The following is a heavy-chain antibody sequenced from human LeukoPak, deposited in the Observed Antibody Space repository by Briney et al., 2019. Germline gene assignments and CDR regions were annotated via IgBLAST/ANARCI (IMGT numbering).Heavy chain of an antibody. Sequence: GALRLSCSASGFTFSTSAMTWVRQAPGKGPEWVSFISYDGGTTSYSDSAKGRFTISRDNSKNTLYLQLNSLRAEDTAVYSCANVGSTNWHYAFPIWGQGTTVTVSS. CDR3: ANVGSTNWHYAFPI. J-gene: IGHJ3*02. CDR1: GFTFSTSA. CDR2: ISYDGGTT. V-gene: IGHV3-23*01. D-gene: IGHD1-26*01.